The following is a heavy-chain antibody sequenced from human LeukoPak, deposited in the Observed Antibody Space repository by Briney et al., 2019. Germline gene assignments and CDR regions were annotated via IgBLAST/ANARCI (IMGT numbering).Heavy chain of an antibody. V-gene: IGHV1-46*01. Sequence: ASVKVSCKASENTLSRYYMNWVRQAPGQGLEWMGIINPTGGGSSYAQKFQGRVTMTIDTSTSKFYLELSSLTSQDTAVYYCARDGHGTSTWGWFDHWGQGTLVTVSS. CDR3: ARDGHGTSTWGWFDH. CDR1: ENTLSRYY. D-gene: IGHD7-27*01. CDR2: INPTGGGS. J-gene: IGHJ5*01.